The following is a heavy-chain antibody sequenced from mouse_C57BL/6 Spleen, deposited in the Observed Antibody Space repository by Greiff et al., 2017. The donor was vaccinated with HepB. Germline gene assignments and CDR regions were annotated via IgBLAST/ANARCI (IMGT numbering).Heavy chain of an antibody. CDR1: GYAFSSSW. D-gene: IGHD2-4*01. V-gene: IGHV1-82*01. Sequence: QVQLQQSGPELVKPGASVKISCKASGYAFSSSWMNWVKQRPGKGLEWIGRIYPGDGDTNYNGKFKGKATLTADKSSSTAYMQLSSLTSEDSAVYFCARNTDYEDYWGQGTSVTVSS. CDR2: IYPGDGDT. J-gene: IGHJ4*01. CDR3: ARNTDYEDY.